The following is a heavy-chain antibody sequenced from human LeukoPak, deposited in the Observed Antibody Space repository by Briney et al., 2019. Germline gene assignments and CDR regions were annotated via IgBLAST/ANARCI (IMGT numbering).Heavy chain of an antibody. CDR1: GFTFSSYA. D-gene: IGHD6-19*01. CDR3: ARHLGSGLLYGWFDP. J-gene: IGHJ5*02. CDR2: ISGSGGST. Sequence: GGSLRLPCAASGFTFSSYAMSWVRQAPGKGLEWVSVISGSGGSTYYADSVKGRFTISRDNSKNTLYLQMNSLRAEDTAVYYCARHLGSGLLYGWFDPWGQGTLVTVSS. V-gene: IGHV3-23*01.